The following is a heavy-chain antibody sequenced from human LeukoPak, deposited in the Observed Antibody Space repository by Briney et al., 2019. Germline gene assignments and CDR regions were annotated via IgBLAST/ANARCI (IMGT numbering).Heavy chain of an antibody. CDR1: GYSFTSYW. CDR3: ARHSRGADDGFDY. J-gene: IGHJ4*02. D-gene: IGHD4/OR15-4a*01. CDR2: IYLGDSDT. V-gene: IGHV5-51*01. Sequence: GESLKISCKGSGYSFTSYWIGWVRQMPGEGLEWMGIIYLGDSDTRYSPSFQGQVTISADKSINTVYLQWSSLKASDTAMYYCARHSRGADDGFDYWGQGTLVTVSS.